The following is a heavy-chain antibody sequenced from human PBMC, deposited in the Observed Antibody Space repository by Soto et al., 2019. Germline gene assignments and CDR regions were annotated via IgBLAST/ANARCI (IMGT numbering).Heavy chain of an antibody. CDR3: ARGLGSDFWSGYYPLYMDV. D-gene: IGHD3-3*01. CDR2: INHSGST. Sequence: PSETLSLTCAVYGGSFSGYYWSWIRQPPGKGLEWIGEINHSGSTNYNPSLKSRVTISVDTSKNQFSLKLSSVTAADTAVYYCARGLGSDFWSGYYPLYMDVWGKGTTVTVSS. J-gene: IGHJ6*03. V-gene: IGHV4-34*01. CDR1: GGSFSGYY.